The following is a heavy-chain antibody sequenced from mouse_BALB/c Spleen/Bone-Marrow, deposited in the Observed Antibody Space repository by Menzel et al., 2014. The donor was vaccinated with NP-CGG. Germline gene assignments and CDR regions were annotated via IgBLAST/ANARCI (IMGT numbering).Heavy chain of an antibody. D-gene: IGHD1-2*01. V-gene: IGHV1-14*01. J-gene: IGHJ4*01. Sequence: VQLQQSGPELVKPGASVNMSCKASGYTFTSYVMHWVKQKPGQGLEWIGYINPYNDGTKYNEKFKGKATLTSDKSSSTAYMELSSLTSEDSAVYYCARGGYYGYYAMDYWGQGTSVTVSS. CDR3: ARGGYYGYYAMDY. CDR2: INPYNDGT. CDR1: GYTFTSYV.